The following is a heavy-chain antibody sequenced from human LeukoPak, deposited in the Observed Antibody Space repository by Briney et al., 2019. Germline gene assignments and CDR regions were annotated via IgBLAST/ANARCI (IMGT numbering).Heavy chain of an antibody. J-gene: IGHJ5*02. Sequence: SETLSLTCAVYGGSFSGYYWSWIRQPPGKGLEWIGEINHSGSTNYNPSLKSRVTISVDTSKNQFSLKLSSVTAADTAVYYCARAGSYYVWWFDPWGQGTLVTVS. V-gene: IGHV4-34*01. CDR2: INHSGST. CDR3: ARAGSYYVWWFDP. CDR1: GGSFSGYY. D-gene: IGHD3-10*01.